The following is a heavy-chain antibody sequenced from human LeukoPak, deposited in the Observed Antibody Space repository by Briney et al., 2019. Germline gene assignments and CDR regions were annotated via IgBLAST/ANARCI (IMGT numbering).Heavy chain of an antibody. CDR3: ASALGDIVATINPPDY. Sequence: GASVKVSCKASGDTFTGYYMHWVRQAPGQGLEWMGWSNPNSGGTNYAQKFQGRVTMTRDTSISTAYMALSRLRSDDTAVYYCASALGDIVATINPPDYWGQGTLVTVSS. D-gene: IGHD5-12*01. CDR2: SNPNSGGT. V-gene: IGHV1-2*02. J-gene: IGHJ4*02. CDR1: GDTFTGYY.